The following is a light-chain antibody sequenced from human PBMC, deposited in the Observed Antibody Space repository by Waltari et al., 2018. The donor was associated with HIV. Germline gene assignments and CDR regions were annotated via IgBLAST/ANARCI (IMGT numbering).Light chain of an antibody. J-gene: IGLJ3*02. CDR2: QDN. V-gene: IGLV3-1*01. Sequence: SFELTQPPSVSVSPGQTASITCSGDKLGNKYACWYQHQAGQSPVLVIYQDNKRPSGIPHRFSGSNSGNTATLTISGTQAMDEADYYCQAWDSGNVVFGGGTKLTVL. CDR1: KLGNKY. CDR3: QAWDSGNVV.